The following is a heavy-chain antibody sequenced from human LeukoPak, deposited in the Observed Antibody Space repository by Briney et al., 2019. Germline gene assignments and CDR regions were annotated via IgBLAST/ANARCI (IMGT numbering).Heavy chain of an antibody. CDR3: AKDDGLIMFSS. CDR1: GFSFSNYG. V-gene: IGHV3-23*01. D-gene: IGHD3-16*01. J-gene: IGHJ5*02. CDR2: ITGSGGST. Sequence: PGGSLRLSCAASGFSFSNYGMNWVRQAPGKGLEWVSGITGSGGSTYYAGSVKGRFTISRDNSKNTLYLQVNSLRAEDTAVYCCAKDDGLIMFSSWGQGTLVTVSS.